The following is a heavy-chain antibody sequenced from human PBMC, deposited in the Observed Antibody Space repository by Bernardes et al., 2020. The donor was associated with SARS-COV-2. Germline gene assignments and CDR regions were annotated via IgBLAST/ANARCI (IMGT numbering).Heavy chain of an antibody. CDR1: GFTFSTYG. D-gene: IGHD2-2*01. CDR2: IWHDGTYK. J-gene: IGHJ6*02. CDR3: ARDRLQFSTYQYFYGLDV. V-gene: IGHV3-33*01. Sequence: GGSLRLSCAASGFTFSTYGMHWVRQAPGKGLDWVAVIWHDGTYKYHADSVKGRFTISRDNSKNTLYLQMNRLGAEDTAVYFCARDRLQFSTYQYFYGLDVWGQGTTVTVSS.